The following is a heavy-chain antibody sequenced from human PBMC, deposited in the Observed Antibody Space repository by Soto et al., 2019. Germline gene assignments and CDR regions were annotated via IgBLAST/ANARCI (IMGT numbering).Heavy chain of an antibody. CDR3: ARDPGSGSYYGWFDP. J-gene: IGHJ5*02. Sequence: PGGSLRLSCAASGFTFSDYYMSWIRQAPGKGLEWVSYISSSGTTIYYADSVKGRFTISRDNAKNSLYLQLNSLRAEDTAVYYCARDPGSGSYYGWFDPWGQGTLVTVS. CDR2: ISSSGTTI. CDR1: GFTFSDYY. V-gene: IGHV3-11*01. D-gene: IGHD3-10*01.